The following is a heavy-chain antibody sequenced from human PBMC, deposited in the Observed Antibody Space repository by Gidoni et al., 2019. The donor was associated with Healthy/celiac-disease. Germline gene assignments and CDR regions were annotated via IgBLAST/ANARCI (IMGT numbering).Heavy chain of an antibody. V-gene: IGHV1-46*01. Sequence: QVQLVQSGAEVKKPGASVKVYCKASGYTFTSYYMHWVRQAPGQGLEWMGIINPSGGSTSYAQKFQGRVTMTRDTSTSTVYMELSSLRSEDTAVYYCARGGYSGYDPSYDAFDIWGQGTMVTVSS. CDR1: GYTFTSYY. J-gene: IGHJ3*02. CDR2: INPSGGST. CDR3: ARGGYSGYDPSYDAFDI. D-gene: IGHD5-12*01.